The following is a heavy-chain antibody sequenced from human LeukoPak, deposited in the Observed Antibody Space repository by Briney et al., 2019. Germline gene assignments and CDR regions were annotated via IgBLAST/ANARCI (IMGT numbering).Heavy chain of an antibody. J-gene: IGHJ5*02. CDR1: GGSFSGYY. CDR3: ARRRSGLMVSWFDP. Sequence: PPETLSLTCAVYGGSFSGYYWSWIRQPPGKGLEWIGEINHSGSTNYNPSLKSRVTISVDTSKNQFSLKLSSVTAADTAVYYCARRRSGLMVSWFDPWGQGTLVTVSS. D-gene: IGHD2-8*01. V-gene: IGHV4-34*01. CDR2: INHSGST.